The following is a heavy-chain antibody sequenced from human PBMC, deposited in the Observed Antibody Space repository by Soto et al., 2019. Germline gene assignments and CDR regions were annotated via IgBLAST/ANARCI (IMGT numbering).Heavy chain of an antibody. D-gene: IGHD3-10*01. CDR3: ARDSPSYYYGSGSYPPSFDI. CDR2: INSDGSST. J-gene: IGHJ3*02. CDR1: GFTFSSYW. Sequence: PGGSLRLSCAASGFTFSSYWMHWVRQAPGKGLVWVSRINSDGSSTSYADSVKGRFTISRDNAKNTLYLQMNSLRAEDTAVYYCARDSPSYYYGSGSYPPSFDIWGQGTMVTVSS. V-gene: IGHV3-74*01.